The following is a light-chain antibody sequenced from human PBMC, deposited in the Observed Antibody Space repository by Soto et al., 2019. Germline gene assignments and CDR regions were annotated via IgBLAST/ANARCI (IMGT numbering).Light chain of an antibody. CDR3: QKYNSAPLT. J-gene: IGKJ5*01. V-gene: IGKV1-27*01. CDR1: QGISNH. CDR2: AAS. Sequence: DIQMTQSPSSLSASVGDRVTITCRASQGISNHLAWYHQKPGKVPKLLIYAASTLHSGVPSRFSGTGSGTDFTLTISSLQPEDVATYYCQKYNSAPLTFGQGTRLEIK.